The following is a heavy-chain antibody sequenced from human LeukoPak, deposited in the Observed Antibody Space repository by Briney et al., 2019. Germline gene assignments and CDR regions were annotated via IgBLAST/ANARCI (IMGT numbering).Heavy chain of an antibody. D-gene: IGHD5-18*01. V-gene: IGHV3-21*01. J-gene: IGHJ4*02. CDR3: ARASGDIVETATMGSY. Sequence: GGSLRLSCAASGFTFSSYSMNWVRQAPGKGLEWVSSISSSSSSIYYADSVKGRFTISRDNAKNSLYLQMNSLRAEDRAVYYCARASGDIVETATMGSYWGQGTLVTVSS. CDR1: GFTFSSYS. CDR2: ISSSSSSI.